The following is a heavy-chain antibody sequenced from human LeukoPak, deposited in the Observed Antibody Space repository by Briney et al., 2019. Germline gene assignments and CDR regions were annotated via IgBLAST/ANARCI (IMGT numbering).Heavy chain of an antibody. CDR3: ARDRQYSSQPRFDY. Sequence: ASVKVSCKASGGTFSSYAISWVRQAPGQGLEWMGGIIPIFGTANYAQKFQGRVTITADESTSTAYMELSSLRSEDTAVYYCARDRQYSSQPRFDYWGQGTLVTVSS. CDR2: IIPIFGTA. V-gene: IGHV1-69*13. J-gene: IGHJ4*02. D-gene: IGHD6-6*01. CDR1: GGTFSSYA.